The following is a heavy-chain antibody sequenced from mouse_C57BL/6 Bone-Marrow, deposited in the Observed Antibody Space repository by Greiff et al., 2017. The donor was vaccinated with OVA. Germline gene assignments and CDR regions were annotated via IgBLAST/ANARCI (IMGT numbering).Heavy chain of an antibody. V-gene: IGHV1-36*01. D-gene: IGHD1-1*01. CDR3: ARESFGYYGSSLFDY. CDR2: VYPYNGGT. J-gene: IGHJ2*01. CDR1: GFTFTDYY. Sequence: EVKLQESGPVLVKPGPSVKISCKASGFTFTDYYMHWVKQSHGKSLEWIGLVYPYNGGTSYNQKFKGKATLTVDTSSSTAYMELNSLTSEDSAVYYCARESFGYYGSSLFDYWGQGTTLTVSS.